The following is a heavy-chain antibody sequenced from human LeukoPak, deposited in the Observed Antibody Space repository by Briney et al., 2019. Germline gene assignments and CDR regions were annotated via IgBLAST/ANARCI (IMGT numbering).Heavy chain of an antibody. D-gene: IGHD6-13*01. CDR2: INAGNGNT. Sequence: ASVKVSCKASGYTFTSYAMHWVRQAPGQRLEWMGWINAGNGNTKYSQKFQGRVTITRDTSASTAYMELSSLRSEDTAVYYCAKSIAAAGRNWFDPWGQGTLVTVSS. CDR1: GYTFTSYA. V-gene: IGHV1-3*01. CDR3: AKSIAAAGRNWFDP. J-gene: IGHJ5*02.